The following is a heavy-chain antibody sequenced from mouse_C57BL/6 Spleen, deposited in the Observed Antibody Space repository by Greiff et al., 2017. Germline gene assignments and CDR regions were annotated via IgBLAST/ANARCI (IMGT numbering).Heavy chain of an antibody. D-gene: IGHD2-4*01. CDR3: ARPFYYDYDAFAY. J-gene: IGHJ3*01. CDR1: GFTFSDYG. Sequence: EVQLVESGGGLVKPGGSLKLSCAASGFTFSDYGMHWVRQAPEKGLEWVAYISSGSSTIYYADTVKGRFTISRDNAKNTLFLQMTSLRAEDTAMYYCARPFYYDYDAFAYWGQGTLVTVSA. CDR2: ISSGSSTI. V-gene: IGHV5-17*01.